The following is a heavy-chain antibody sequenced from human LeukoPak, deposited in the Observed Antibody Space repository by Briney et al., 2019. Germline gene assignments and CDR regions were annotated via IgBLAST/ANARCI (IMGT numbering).Heavy chain of an antibody. V-gene: IGHV1-2*02. D-gene: IGHD6-19*01. CDR3: ARGRLSVGDASGWSG. CDR1: GYTFSDYY. CDR2: INPNSGGT. J-gene: IGHJ4*02. Sequence: ASVKVSCKASGYTFSDYYMHWVRQAPGQGLEWMGWINPNSGGTNYAEKFQGRVTMTRDTSISTAYMELSSLSFDNTAAYYCARGRLSVGDASGWSGWGQGTLVTVSS.